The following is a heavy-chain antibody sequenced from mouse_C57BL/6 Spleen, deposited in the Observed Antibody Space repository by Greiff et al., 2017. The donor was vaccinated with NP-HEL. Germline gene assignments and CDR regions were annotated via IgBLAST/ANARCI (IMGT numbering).Heavy chain of an antibody. CDR3: GITTRYYFDY. D-gene: IGHD1-1*01. V-gene: IGHV1-82*01. CDR1: GYAFSSSW. J-gene: IGHJ2*01. Sequence: QVQLQQSGPELVKPGASVKISCKASGYAFSSSWMNWVKQRPGKGLEWIGRIYPGDGDTNYNGKFKGKATLTADKSSSTAYMQLSSLTSEDSAVYFCGITTRYYFDYWGQGTTLTVSS. CDR2: IYPGDGDT.